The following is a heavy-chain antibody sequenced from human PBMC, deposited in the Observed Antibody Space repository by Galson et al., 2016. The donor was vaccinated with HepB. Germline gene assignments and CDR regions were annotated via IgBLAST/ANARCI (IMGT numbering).Heavy chain of an antibody. D-gene: IGHD3-10*01. Sequence: SLRLSCAASGFTFNAHWMNWVRQAPGKGLEWVATIRGDGIVTYYAESVRGRFTISRDNAKNSLYLQMNGLRVDESAVYYCSRDMTGSDFDWGQGTLVTVSS. CDR1: GFTFNAHW. CDR2: IRGDGIVT. CDR3: SRDMTGSDFD. J-gene: IGHJ4*02. V-gene: IGHV3-7*01.